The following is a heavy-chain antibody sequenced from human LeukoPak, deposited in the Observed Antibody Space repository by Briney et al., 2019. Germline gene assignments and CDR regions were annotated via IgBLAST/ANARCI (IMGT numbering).Heavy chain of an antibody. CDR3: ARGMYYDYIWGTYLFGYLEY. V-gene: IGHV3-11*01. D-gene: IGHD3-16*01. CDR2: ISSSGSTI. CDR1: GFTFSDYY. J-gene: IGHJ4*02. Sequence: GGSLRLSCAASGFTFSDYYMSWIRQAPGKGLEWVSYISSSGSTIYYADSVKGRFTISRDNAKNSLYLQMNSLRAEDTAVYFCARGMYYDYIWGTYLFGYLEYWGQGALVTVSS.